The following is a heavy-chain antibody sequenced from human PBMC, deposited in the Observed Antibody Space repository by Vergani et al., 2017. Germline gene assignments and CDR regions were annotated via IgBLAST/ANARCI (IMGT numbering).Heavy chain of an antibody. V-gene: IGHV4-59*01. CDR2: IYYSGST. Sequence: QVQLQESGPGLVKPSETLSLTCTVSGGSISSYYWSWIRQPPGKGLEWIWYIYYSGSTNYNPSLKSRVTISVDTSKNQFSLKLSSVTAADTAVYYCASAYSSSWYPYWGQGTLVTVSS. CDR1: GGSISSYY. CDR3: ASAYSSSWYPY. J-gene: IGHJ4*02. D-gene: IGHD6-13*01.